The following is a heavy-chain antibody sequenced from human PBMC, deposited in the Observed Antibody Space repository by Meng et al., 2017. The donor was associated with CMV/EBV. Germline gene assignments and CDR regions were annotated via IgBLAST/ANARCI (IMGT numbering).Heavy chain of an antibody. CDR1: GASLKNYH. CDR3: AGSRPGGGACDY. Sequence: QVQIQESGPGLVQPSETLSLTCSVSGASLKNYHWNWVRQPAGQGLEWIGLIQVIGHTVYNPSLKSRVTVSLDASKSQFSLTLNSVTAADTATYYCAGSRPGGGACDYWGQGILVTVSS. CDR2: IQVIGHT. J-gene: IGHJ4*02. D-gene: IGHD3-16*01. V-gene: IGHV4-4*07.